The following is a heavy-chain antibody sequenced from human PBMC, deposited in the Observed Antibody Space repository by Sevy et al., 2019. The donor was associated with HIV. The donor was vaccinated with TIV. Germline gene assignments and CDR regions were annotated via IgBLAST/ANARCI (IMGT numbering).Heavy chain of an antibody. CDR2: IKEDGSEQ. Sequence: GGSLRLSCAASGLTFSSYWMSWVRQAPGKGLEWVANIKEDGSEQYYVDSVKGRFTVSRDNAKNSLYLQMNSLRAEETAVYYCTKFYGTGLYVDYWGQGTLVTVSS. CDR3: TKFYGTGLYVDY. CDR1: GLTFSSYW. V-gene: IGHV3-7*01. D-gene: IGHD6-19*01. J-gene: IGHJ4*02.